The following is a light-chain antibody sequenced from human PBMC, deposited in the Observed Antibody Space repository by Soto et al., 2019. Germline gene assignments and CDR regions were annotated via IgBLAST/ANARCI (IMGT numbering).Light chain of an antibody. CDR3: QQDYSTPLT. CDR1: QSVLYSSNNKNY. Sequence: DIVMTQSPDSLAVSLGERATINCKSSQSVLYSSNNKNYLAWYQQKPGQPPKLLIYWASTRESGVPDRFSGSGSGTDFTLTSSSLQAEDVAVYYCQQDYSTPLTVGGGTKVEI. V-gene: IGKV4-1*01. CDR2: WAS. J-gene: IGKJ4*01.